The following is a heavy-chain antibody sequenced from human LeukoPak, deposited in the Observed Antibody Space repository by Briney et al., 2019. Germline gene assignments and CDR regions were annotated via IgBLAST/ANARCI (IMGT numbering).Heavy chain of an antibody. V-gene: IGHV3-23*01. J-gene: IGHJ4*02. CDR2: ISGSGGST. CDR1: GFTFSSYA. D-gene: IGHD2-21*02. CDR3: AKAHCGGDCYSGDFDY. Sequence: GGSLRLSCAASGFTFSSYAMSWVRQAPGKGLEWVSAISGSGGSTYYADSVKGRFTIPRDNSKNTLYLQMNSLRAEDTAVYYCAKAHCGGDCYSGDFDYWGQGTLVTVSS.